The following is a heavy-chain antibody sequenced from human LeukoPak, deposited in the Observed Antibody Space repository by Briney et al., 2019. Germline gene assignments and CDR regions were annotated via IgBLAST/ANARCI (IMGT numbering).Heavy chain of an antibody. V-gene: IGHV3-23*01. J-gene: IGHJ4*02. Sequence: GGSLRLSCAASGFTFSSYAMSWVRQAPGKGLEWVSAISGSGGSTYYADSVKGRFTISRDNSKNTLYLQMNSLRAEDTAVYYCAKAPLYDTSGYKLGIFDYWGQGTLVTVSS. D-gene: IGHD3-22*01. CDR2: ISGSGGST. CDR1: GFTFSSYA. CDR3: AKAPLYDTSGYKLGIFDY.